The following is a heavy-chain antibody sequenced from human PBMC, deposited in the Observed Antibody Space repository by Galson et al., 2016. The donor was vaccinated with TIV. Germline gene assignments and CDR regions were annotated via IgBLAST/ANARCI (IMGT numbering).Heavy chain of an antibody. D-gene: IGHD4-17*01. CDR1: GFTFSTFW. V-gene: IGHV3-7*01. Sequence: SLRLSCAASGFTFSTFWMSWVRQAPGKGLEWVANIKQDGSDKNYVDSVKGRFTISRDHTKNSVFLQMSSLRIEDTAVYYCAREVTMSALWEKWFDSWGQGTLVTVSS. CDR3: AREVTMSALWEKWFDS. CDR2: IKQDGSDK. J-gene: IGHJ5*01.